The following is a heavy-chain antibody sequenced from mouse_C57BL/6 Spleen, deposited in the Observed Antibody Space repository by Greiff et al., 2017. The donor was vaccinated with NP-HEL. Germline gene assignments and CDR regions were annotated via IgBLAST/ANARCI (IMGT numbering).Heavy chain of an antibody. CDR1: GYTFTSYW. D-gene: IGHD1-1*01. CDR3: ARGGTTVPFDY. V-gene: IGHV1-64*01. J-gene: IGHJ2*01. Sequence: VKMQQNGAELVKPGASVKLSCKASGYTFTSYWMHWVKQRPGQGLEWIGMIHPNSGSTNYNEKFKSKATLTVDKSSSTAYMQLSSLTSEDSAVYYCARGGTTVPFDYWGQGTTLTVSS. CDR2: IHPNSGST.